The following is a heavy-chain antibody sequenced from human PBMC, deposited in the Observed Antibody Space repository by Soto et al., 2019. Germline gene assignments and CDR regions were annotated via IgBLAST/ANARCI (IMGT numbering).Heavy chain of an antibody. V-gene: IGHV3-66*01. CDR3: ARSANTYGSPFDY. Sequence: PGGSLRLSCAASGFTVGNNYMSWVRQAPGKGLEWVSIIHRGGSTSYADSVKGRFTISRDSSKNILYLQINGLTADGTAVYYCARSANTYGSPFDYWGQGALVTVSS. CDR1: GFTVGNNY. D-gene: IGHD3-10*01. J-gene: IGHJ4*02. CDR2: IHRGGST.